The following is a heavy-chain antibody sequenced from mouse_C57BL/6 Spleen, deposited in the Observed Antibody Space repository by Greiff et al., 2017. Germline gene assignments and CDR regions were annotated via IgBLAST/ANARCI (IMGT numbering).Heavy chain of an antibody. CDR3: ERLYGNYPGWFAY. CDR1: GFTFSDYG. V-gene: IGHV5-15*01. Sequence: EVMLVESGGGLVQPGGSLKLSCAASGFTFSDYGMAWVRQAPRKGPEWVAFISNLAYSIYYADTVTGRFTISRENAKNTLYLKMSRLRSEDTAMYYCERLYGNYPGWFAYWGQGTLVTVSA. CDR2: ISNLAYSI. J-gene: IGHJ3*01. D-gene: IGHD2-1*01.